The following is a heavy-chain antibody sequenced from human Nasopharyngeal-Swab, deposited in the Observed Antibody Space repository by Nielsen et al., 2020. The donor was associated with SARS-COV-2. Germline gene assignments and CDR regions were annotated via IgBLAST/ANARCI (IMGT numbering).Heavy chain of an antibody. V-gene: IGHV3-30*03. Sequence: VRQAPGKGLEWVAVISYDGSNKYYEDSVKGRFTISRDNSKNTLYLQMNSLRAEDTAVYYCARGYSGYYYFDYWGRGTLVTVSS. D-gene: IGHD5-12*01. CDR2: ISYDGSNK. CDR3: ARGYSGYYYFDY. J-gene: IGHJ4*02.